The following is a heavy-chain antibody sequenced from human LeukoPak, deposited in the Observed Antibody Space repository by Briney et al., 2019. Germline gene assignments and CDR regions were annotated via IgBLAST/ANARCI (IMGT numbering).Heavy chain of an antibody. CDR1: GFTFRGHA. Sequence: GGSLRLSCAASGFTFRGHAMHWVRQAPGKGLEWVAVISYDGSNKYYADSVKGRFTISRDNSKNTLYLQMNSLGAEDTAVYYCARDSLYCSSTSCPIDYWGQGTLVTVSS. V-gene: IGHV3-30*04. CDR3: ARDSLYCSSTSCPIDY. J-gene: IGHJ4*01. D-gene: IGHD2-2*01. CDR2: ISYDGSNK.